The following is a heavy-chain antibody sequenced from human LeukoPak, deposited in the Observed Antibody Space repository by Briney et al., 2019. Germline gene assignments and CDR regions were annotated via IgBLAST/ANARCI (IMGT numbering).Heavy chain of an antibody. CDR2: INHSGST. J-gene: IGHJ6*02. D-gene: IGHD6-13*01. Sequence: SETLSLTCAVYGGSFSGYYWSWIRQPPGKGLEWIGEINHSGSTNYNPSLKSRVTISVDTSKNQFSLKLSSVTAADTAVYYCARVSTLALHYYGMDVWGQGTTVTVSS. V-gene: IGHV4-34*01. CDR1: GGSFSGYY. CDR3: ARVSTLALHYYGMDV.